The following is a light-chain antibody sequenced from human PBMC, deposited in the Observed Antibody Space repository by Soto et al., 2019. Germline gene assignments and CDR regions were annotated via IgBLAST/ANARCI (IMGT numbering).Light chain of an antibody. Sequence: QSALTQPASVSGSPGQSITISCTGTSSDVGGYNYVSWHQQHPGKAPKLMIFVVSYRPSGVSDRFSGSKSGNTASLTISGLQADDEADYYCSSNTRSSLYVFGTGTKVTVL. CDR3: SSNTRSSLYV. CDR2: VVS. CDR1: SSDVGGYNY. V-gene: IGLV2-14*01. J-gene: IGLJ1*01.